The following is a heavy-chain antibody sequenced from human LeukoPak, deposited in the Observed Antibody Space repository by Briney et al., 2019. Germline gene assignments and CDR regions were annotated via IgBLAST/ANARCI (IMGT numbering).Heavy chain of an antibody. CDR1: GGSISSYY. D-gene: IGHD6-19*01. CDR3: ARTAVAGTIDY. Sequence: SETLSLTCTVSGGSISSYYWSWIRRPPGKGLEWIGYIYYSGSTNYNPSLRSRVTISVDTSKNQFSLKLSSVTVADTAVYYCARTAVAGTIDYWGQGTLVTVSS. CDR2: IYYSGST. V-gene: IGHV4-59*01. J-gene: IGHJ4*02.